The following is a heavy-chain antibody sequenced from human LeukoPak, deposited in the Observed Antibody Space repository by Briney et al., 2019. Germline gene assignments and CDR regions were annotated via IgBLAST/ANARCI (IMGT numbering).Heavy chain of an antibody. D-gene: IGHD3-3*01. CDR3: ARRITIFGVVITAHFDY. CDR1: ARSLSCSSYY. J-gene: IGHJ4*02. V-gene: IGHV4-39*01. CDR2: ISYSGST. Sequence: SETLSLTCTVSARSLSCSSYYWGWLRQSPGKGLEWIGRISYSGSTYYNPSLKSRVTISGDTSKNQFSLKLSSVTAADTAVYYCARRITIFGVVITAHFDYWGQGTLSPSPQ.